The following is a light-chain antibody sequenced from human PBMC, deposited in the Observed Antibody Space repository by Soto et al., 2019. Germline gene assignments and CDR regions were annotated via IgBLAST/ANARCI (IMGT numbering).Light chain of an antibody. J-gene: IGKJ2*01. CDR1: QSVSSNY. V-gene: IGKV3-20*01. CDR2: DAS. CDR3: HHYGSSPYT. Sequence: EVVLTQSPGTLSLSPGERANLSCRASQSVSSNYLAWYQQKPGQAPRLLIQDASSRATGIPDRFRGSGSGTDCTLTISGLEPEDFAVYYCHHYGSSPYTFGQGTKLEIK.